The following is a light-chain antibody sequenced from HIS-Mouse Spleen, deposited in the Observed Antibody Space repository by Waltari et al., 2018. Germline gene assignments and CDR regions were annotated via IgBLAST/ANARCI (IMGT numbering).Light chain of an antibody. V-gene: IGLV1-51*01. CDR3: GTWDSSLSAWV. CDR2: DNN. Sequence: QSVLTQPPSVSAAPGQTVTIPCSGSSSNIGHNYVSCYQQLPGTAPKLLIYDNNKRPSGIPDRFSGSKSGTSATLGITGLQTGDEADYYCGTWDSSLSAWVFGGGTKLTVL. J-gene: IGLJ3*02. CDR1: SSNIGHNY.